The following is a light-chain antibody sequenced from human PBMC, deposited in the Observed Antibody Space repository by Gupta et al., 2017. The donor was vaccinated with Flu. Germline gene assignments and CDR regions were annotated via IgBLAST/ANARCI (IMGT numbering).Light chain of an antibody. CDR1: QNINTW. J-gene: IGKJ2*01. CDR2: TAS. CDR3: QQDNSSPYT. V-gene: IGKV1-5*03. Sequence: PSTLSASVGDRVTITCRASQNINTWLAWYQQKLGKAPRLLIYTASSLVSGVPSRFSGSGSGTEFTLTINNLQPDDSATFYCQQDNSSPYTFGQGTKLEIK.